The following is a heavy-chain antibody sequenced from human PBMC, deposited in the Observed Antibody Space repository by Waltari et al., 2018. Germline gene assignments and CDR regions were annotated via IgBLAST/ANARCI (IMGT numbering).Heavy chain of an antibody. CDR2: IRGKANRYAT. D-gene: IGHD1-26*01. J-gene: IGHJ6*02. CDR3: TSSGSYSSYHGMDV. CDR1: GFTFRGSA. Sequence: EVQLVESGGGLVQPGGSLKLSCAGSGFTFRGSAIHWVRQASGRGLEWVGRIRGKANRYATDYVASVKGRFTISRDDSKNTAYLQLNSLKTEDTAVYYCTSSGSYSSYHGMDVWGQGTTVTVSS. V-gene: IGHV3-73*01.